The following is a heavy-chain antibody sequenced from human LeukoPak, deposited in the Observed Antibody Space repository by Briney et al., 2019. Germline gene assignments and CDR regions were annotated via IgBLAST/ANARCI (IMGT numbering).Heavy chain of an antibody. CDR3: ARDRGNSGYDVHDY. CDR2: IKQDGSEK. J-gene: IGHJ4*02. D-gene: IGHD5-12*01. V-gene: IGHV3-7*03. Sequence: GGSLRLSCAASGFTFSTYWMTWVRQAPGKGLEWLGNIKQDGSEKNYVDSVKGRFTISRDNAKNSLYLQMNSLRAEDTAVYYCARDRGNSGYDVHDYWGQGTLVTVSS. CDR1: GFTFSTYW.